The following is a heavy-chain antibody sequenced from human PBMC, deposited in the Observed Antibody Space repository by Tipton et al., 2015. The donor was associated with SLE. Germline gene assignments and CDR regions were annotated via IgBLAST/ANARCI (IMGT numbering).Heavy chain of an antibody. J-gene: IGHJ4*02. Sequence: TLSLTCSVSGDSISNTNWWTWVRQPPGRGLEWIGEISQSGSTNYSPSLKSRVTISVDTSKNQFSLKLTSVTAADTSVYYCAKDYNYDYPDYNWGQGTLVTVSS. V-gene: IGHV4-4*02. CDR3: AKDYNYDYPDYN. CDR1: GDSISNTNW. CDR2: ISQSGST. D-gene: IGHD4-17*01.